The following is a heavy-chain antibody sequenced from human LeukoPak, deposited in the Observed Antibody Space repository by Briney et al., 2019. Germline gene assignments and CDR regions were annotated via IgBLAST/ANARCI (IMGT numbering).Heavy chain of an antibody. D-gene: IGHD2-2*01. CDR1: GWSFNDYY. CDR2: INARGDT. CDR3: ARGQVPAARGYNWFDP. J-gene: IGHJ5*02. V-gene: IGHV4-34*01. Sequence: SETLSLTCAVYGWSFNDYYWNWVRQPPGKALEWIGEINARGDTNYNPSLKSRVTISVDSSKNQFSLTLTSMIAADTAIYYCARGQVPAARGYNWFDPWGQGTLVTVSS.